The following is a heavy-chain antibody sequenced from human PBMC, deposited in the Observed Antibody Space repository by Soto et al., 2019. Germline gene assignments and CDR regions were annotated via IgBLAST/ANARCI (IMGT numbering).Heavy chain of an antibody. CDR2: IIPIFGTA. D-gene: IGHD7-27*01. J-gene: IGHJ6*02. V-gene: IGHV1-69*13. CDR1: GGTFSSYA. Sequence: SVKVSCKASGGTFSSYAISWVRQAPGQGLEWMGGIIPIFGTANYAQKFQGRVTITADESTSTAYMELSSLRSEDTAVYYCARGVTGYEEDSYGIEGWGQGTRVT. CDR3: ARGVTGYEEDSYGIEG.